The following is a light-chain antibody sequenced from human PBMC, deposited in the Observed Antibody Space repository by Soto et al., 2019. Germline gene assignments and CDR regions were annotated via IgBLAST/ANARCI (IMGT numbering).Light chain of an antibody. J-gene: IGKJ1*01. CDR3: QQYGSSPWT. CDR1: QSVSSRS. Sequence: EIVLTQSPGTLSLSPGERATLSCRASQSVSSRSLAWYQQTPGQAPRLLIYGASSRATGIPDRFSGSGSGTDFTLTISRLEPDDFAVYYWQQYGSSPWTFGQGTKVEIK. V-gene: IGKV3-20*01. CDR2: GAS.